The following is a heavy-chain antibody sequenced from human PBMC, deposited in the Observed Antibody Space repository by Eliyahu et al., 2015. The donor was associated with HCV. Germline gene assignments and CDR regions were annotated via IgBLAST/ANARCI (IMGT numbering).Heavy chain of an antibody. V-gene: IGHV4-39*01. CDR2: IYYSGST. J-gene: IGHJ4*02. CDR1: XXXISSSSYY. Sequence: QLQLQESGPGLVKPSETLSLTCTVSXXXISSSSYYWGWIRQPPGKGLEWIGSIYYSGSTYYNPSLKSRVTISVDTSKNQFSLKLSSVTAADTAVYYCARRRGGSGSPFDYWGQGTLVTVSS. D-gene: IGHD1-26*01. CDR3: ARRRGGSGSPFDY.